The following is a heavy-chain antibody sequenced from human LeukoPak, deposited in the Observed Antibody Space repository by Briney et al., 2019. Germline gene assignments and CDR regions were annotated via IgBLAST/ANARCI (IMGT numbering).Heavy chain of an antibody. CDR2: INPNSGGT. V-gene: IGHV1-2*02. Sequence: VASVKVSCKASGYTFTGYYMHWVRQAPGQGLEWMGWINPNSGGTNYAQKFQGRVTMTRDTSISTAYMELSRLRSDDTAVYYCARDRVWRLSNTAMVTLPDYWGQGTLVTVSS. CDR1: GYTFTGYY. CDR3: ARDRVWRLSNTAMVTLPDY. J-gene: IGHJ4*02. D-gene: IGHD5-18*01.